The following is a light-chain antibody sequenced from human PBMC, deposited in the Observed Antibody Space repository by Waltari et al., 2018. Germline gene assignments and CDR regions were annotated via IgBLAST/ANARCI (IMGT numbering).Light chain of an antibody. CDR3: QQSYSPPHT. Sequence: DIQMTQSPSSLSASVGDTVTVFCRASHDIRGYLNWYQHQPGKAPKLLIHSASRLQSGVPSRFSGSGSGPDFTLTITTLQPEDFATYYCQQSYSPPHTFGQGTKVDIK. J-gene: IGKJ2*01. CDR1: HDIRGY. V-gene: IGKV1-39*01. CDR2: SAS.